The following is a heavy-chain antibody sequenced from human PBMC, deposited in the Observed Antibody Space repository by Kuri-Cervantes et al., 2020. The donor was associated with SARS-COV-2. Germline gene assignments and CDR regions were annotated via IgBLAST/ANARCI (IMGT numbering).Heavy chain of an antibody. Sequence: GESLKISCAASGFTFSSYWMHWVRQAPGKGLVWVSRINSDGSSTSYADSVKGRFTISRDNAKNTLYLQMNSLRAEDTAVYYCANWRRRIAAAGPFDYWGQGTLVTVSS. D-gene: IGHD6-13*01. CDR2: INSDGSST. CDR3: ANWRRRIAAAGPFDY. CDR1: GFTFSSYW. J-gene: IGHJ4*02. V-gene: IGHV3-74*01.